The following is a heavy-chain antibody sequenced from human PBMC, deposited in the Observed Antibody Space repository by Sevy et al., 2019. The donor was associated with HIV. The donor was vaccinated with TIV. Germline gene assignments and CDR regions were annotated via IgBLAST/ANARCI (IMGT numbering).Heavy chain of an antibody. CDR1: GYSFTSYW. Sequence: GESRKISCKGSGYSFTSYWIGWVRQMPGKGLEGMGIIYPGDSDTRYSRSFQGQVTISADKSISTAYLQWSSLKASDTAMYYCASGPYDRGVITGVDYWGQGTLVTVSS. CDR2: IYPGDSDT. J-gene: IGHJ4*02. D-gene: IGHD3-16*01. V-gene: IGHV5-51*01. CDR3: ASGPYDRGVITGVDY.